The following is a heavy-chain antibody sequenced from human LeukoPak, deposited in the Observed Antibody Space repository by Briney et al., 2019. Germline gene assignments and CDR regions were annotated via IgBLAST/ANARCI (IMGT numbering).Heavy chain of an antibody. V-gene: IGHV1-46*01. CDR1: GYTFTSYY. Sequence: EASVTVSCKASGYTFTSYYMHWVRQAPGQGREWMGIINPSGGSTSYAQKFQGRVTMTRDTSTSTVYMELSSLRSEDTAVYYCARPVVTGEYYFDYWGQGTLVTVSS. J-gene: IGHJ4*02. CDR3: ARPVVTGEYYFDY. CDR2: INPSGGST. D-gene: IGHD2-21*02.